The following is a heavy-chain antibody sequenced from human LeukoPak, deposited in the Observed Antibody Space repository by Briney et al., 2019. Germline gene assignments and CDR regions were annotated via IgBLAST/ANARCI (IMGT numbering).Heavy chain of an antibody. CDR1: GYTFTSYD. CDR3: ARGLLSSGWYSDY. D-gene: IGHD6-19*01. J-gene: IGHJ4*02. V-gene: IGHV1-8*01. CDR2: MNPNSGNT. Sequence: GASVKVSCRASGYTFTSYDIDWVRQATGQGLEWMGWMNPNSGNTGYAQKFQGRVTMTRNTSISTAYMELSSLRSEDTAVYYCARGLLSSGWYSDYWGQGTLATVSS.